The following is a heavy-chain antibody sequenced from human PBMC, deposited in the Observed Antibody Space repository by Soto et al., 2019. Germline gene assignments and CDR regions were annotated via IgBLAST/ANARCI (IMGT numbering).Heavy chain of an antibody. CDR1: GFTFSSYA. CDR2: ISGSGGST. Sequence: EVQLLESGGGLVQPGGSLRLSCAASGFTFSSYAMSWVRQPPGKGLEWVSAISGSGGSTYYADSVKGRFTISRDNSKNTLYLQMNSLRAEDTAVYYCAKDQNIQLWPRYYYYGMDVWGQGTTVTVSS. J-gene: IGHJ6*02. D-gene: IGHD5-18*01. V-gene: IGHV3-23*01. CDR3: AKDQNIQLWPRYYYYGMDV.